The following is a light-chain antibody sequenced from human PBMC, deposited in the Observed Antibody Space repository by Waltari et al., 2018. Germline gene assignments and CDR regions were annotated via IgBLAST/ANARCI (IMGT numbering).Light chain of an antibody. CDR2: DAS. CDR3: QQLRSYPS. CDR1: EGVSTS. V-gene: IGKV1-9*01. J-gene: IGKJ5*01. Sequence: DIQLTQSPSFLSASVGDRVTITCRASEGVSTSLAWYQQKSGNAPNLLIYDASTLQNGVPSRCSGSGSGTEFNLTISSLQPEDFATYSCQQLRSYPSFGQGTRL.